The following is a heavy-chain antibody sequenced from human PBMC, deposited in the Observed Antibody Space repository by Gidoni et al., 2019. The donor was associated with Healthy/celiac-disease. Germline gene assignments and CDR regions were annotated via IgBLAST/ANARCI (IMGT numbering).Heavy chain of an antibody. D-gene: IGHD4-17*01. V-gene: IGHV3-23*01. CDR3: ATDDYGDYGVDFDY. CDR1: GFTFGSYA. Sequence: EVQLLESGGGLVQPGGSRRLSCAASGFTFGSYAMSWVRQSPGKGLKWVSAISGSGGSTYYADSVKGRFTISRDNSKNTLYLQMNSLRADDTAVYYCATDDYGDYGVDFDYWGQGTLVTVSS. J-gene: IGHJ4*02. CDR2: ISGSGGST.